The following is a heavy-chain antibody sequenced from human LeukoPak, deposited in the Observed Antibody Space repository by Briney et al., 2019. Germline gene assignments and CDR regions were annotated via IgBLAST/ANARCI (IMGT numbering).Heavy chain of an antibody. CDR1: GYTFTSYA. CDR2: INAGNGNT. Sequence: ASVKVSCKASGYTFTSYAMHWVRQAPGQRLEWMGWINAGNGNTKYSQKFQGRVTITRDTSASTAYMELSSLRSEDTAVYYCARDRWYYGSGSPNDHWGQGTLVTVSS. J-gene: IGHJ4*02. D-gene: IGHD3-10*01. CDR3: ARDRWYYGSGSPNDH. V-gene: IGHV1-3*01.